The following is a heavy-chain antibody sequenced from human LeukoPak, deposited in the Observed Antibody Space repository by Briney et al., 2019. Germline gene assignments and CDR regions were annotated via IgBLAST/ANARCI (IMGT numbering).Heavy chain of an antibody. V-gene: IGHV3-9*01. CDR1: GFTFDDYA. CDR2: ISWNSGSI. D-gene: IGHD3-22*01. CDR3: AKDISGRYYYDSSGYY. J-gene: IGHJ4*02. Sequence: PGRSLRLSCAASGFTFDDYAMHWVRQAPGKGLEWVSGISWNSGSIGYADSVKGRFTISRDNAKNSLYLQMNSLRAEDTALYYCAKDISGRYYYDSSGYYWGQGTLVTVSS.